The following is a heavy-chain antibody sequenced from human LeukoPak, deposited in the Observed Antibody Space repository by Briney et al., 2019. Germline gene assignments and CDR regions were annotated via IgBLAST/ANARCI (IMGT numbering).Heavy chain of an antibody. CDR3: ARDKIVGATHFDS. D-gene: IGHD1-26*01. CDR1: GFIFSSYW. Sequence: PGGSLRLSCAASGFIFSSYWMSWVRQAPGKGLEWVANIKQDGSEKYYVDSVKGRFTISRDNAKNSLHLEMNSLRAEDTAVYYCARDKIVGATHFDSWGQGTLVTVSS. V-gene: IGHV3-7*01. J-gene: IGHJ4*02. CDR2: IKQDGSEK.